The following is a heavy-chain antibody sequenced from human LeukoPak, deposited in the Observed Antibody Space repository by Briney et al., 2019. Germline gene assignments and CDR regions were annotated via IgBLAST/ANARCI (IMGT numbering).Heavy chain of an antibody. CDR2: IYYSGST. Sequence: SETLSLTCTVSGVSISSYYWSWIRQPPGKGLEWIGYIYYSGSTNYNPSLKSRVTISVDTSKNQFSLKLSSVTAADTAVYYCARHGFNYDSRWHIDYWGQGTLVTVSS. V-gene: IGHV4-59*08. J-gene: IGHJ4*02. CDR3: ARHGFNYDSRWHIDY. D-gene: IGHD3-22*01. CDR1: GVSISSYY.